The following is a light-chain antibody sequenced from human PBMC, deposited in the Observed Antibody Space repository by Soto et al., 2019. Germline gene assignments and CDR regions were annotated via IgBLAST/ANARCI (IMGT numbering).Light chain of an antibody. CDR1: QSVRSSY. Sequence: DIVLTQSPGTLSLSAGGRATLSCRARQSVRSSYLAWYQQKRGQAPRLLIYGASSRATGIPDRFSGSGSGTDFTITISRLEPEDFAVYYCQQYDSSWTFGQGTKVEIK. V-gene: IGKV3-20*01. CDR2: GAS. J-gene: IGKJ1*01. CDR3: QQYDSSWT.